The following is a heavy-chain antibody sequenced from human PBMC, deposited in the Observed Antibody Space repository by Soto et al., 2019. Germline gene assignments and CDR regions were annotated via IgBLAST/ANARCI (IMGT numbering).Heavy chain of an antibody. Sequence: QVQLVQSGAEVKKPGASVKVSCKASGYTFTSYGIRWVRQAPGQGLEWMGWISAYNGNTNYAQKFQGRVTMTTDTSTLTADMELRSPGSADTAVYYSARVPQTFAYWGQGTLVTVSS. V-gene: IGHV1-18*04. J-gene: IGHJ4*02. CDR3: ARVPQTFAY. CDR1: GYTFTSYG. CDR2: ISAYNGNT.